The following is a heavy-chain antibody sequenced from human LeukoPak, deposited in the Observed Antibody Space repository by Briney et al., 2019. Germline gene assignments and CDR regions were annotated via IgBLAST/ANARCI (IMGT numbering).Heavy chain of an antibody. CDR3: ARTGDYGGLDY. CDR2: ISSSSSTI. CDR1: GFTFSSYS. D-gene: IGHD4-23*01. J-gene: IGHJ4*02. Sequence: GGSLRLSCAASGFTFSSYSMNWVRQAPGKGLEWVSYISSSSSTIYYADSVKGRFTISRDNAKNSLYPQMNSLRAEDTAVYYCARTGDYGGLDYWGQGTLVTVSS. V-gene: IGHV3-48*01.